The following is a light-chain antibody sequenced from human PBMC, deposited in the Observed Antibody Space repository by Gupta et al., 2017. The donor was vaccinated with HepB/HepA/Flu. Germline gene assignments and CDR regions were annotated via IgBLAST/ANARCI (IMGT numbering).Light chain of an antibody. CDR1: MSVVSTANNRNY. J-gene: IGKJ1*01. Sequence: IVLTQSPGVLAVSLGERASLNCKSSMSVVSTANNRNYLAWYQHKTGQPPRLLLYWPSTRESGVPDRFSGSGSGANFTLIINDLQAEDVAIYYCQQYYSTPTFGPGTKVEIK. CDR3: QQYYSTPT. V-gene: IGKV4-1*01. CDR2: WPS.